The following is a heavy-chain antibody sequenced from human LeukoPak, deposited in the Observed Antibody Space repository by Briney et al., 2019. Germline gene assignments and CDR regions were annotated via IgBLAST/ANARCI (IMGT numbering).Heavy chain of an antibody. J-gene: IGHJ6*02. CDR3: ARGYGSGSYPYYNGMDV. Sequence: SETLSLTCTVSGGSISGYYWTWIRQPPGKGLEWIGYIYYSGSTNYNPSLKSRVTISVDTAKNQFSLKLSSVTAADTAVYYCARGYGSGSYPYYNGMDVWGQGTTVTVSS. D-gene: IGHD3-10*01. V-gene: IGHV4-59*01. CDR2: IYYSGST. CDR1: GGSISGYY.